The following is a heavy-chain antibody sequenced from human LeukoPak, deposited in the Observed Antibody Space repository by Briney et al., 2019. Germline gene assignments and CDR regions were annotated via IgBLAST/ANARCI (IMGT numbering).Heavy chain of an antibody. Sequence: SETLSLTCTVSGYSISSGYYWGWIRQPPGKGLEWIGEIYHSGSTNYNPSLKSRVIISVDKSKNQFSLKLYSVTAADTAVYYCARREGELRYFDWLTPRDWGQGTLVTVSS. CDR2: IYHSGST. D-gene: IGHD3-9*01. V-gene: IGHV4-38-2*02. J-gene: IGHJ4*02. CDR1: GYSISSGYY. CDR3: ARREGELRYFDWLTPRD.